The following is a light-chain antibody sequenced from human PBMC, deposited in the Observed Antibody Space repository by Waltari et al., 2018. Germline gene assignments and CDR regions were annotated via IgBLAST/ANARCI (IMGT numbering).Light chain of an antibody. CDR2: GAS. Sequence: DIVLTQSPATLSLSPGERATLSCRASQIVNNYLAWYQQKPGQAPRLLIYGASNRATGIPARFSGSGSGTDFTLTISTLEPEDFAVYYCQQRRNWPLTFGGGTKVEIK. V-gene: IGKV3-11*01. CDR3: QQRRNWPLT. J-gene: IGKJ4*01. CDR1: QIVNNY.